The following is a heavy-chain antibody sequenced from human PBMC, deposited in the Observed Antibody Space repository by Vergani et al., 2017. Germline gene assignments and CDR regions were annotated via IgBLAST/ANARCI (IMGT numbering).Heavy chain of an antibody. CDR2: ISSSSSYI. D-gene: IGHD3-3*02. Sequence: EVQLVESGGGLVKPGGSLRLSCAASGFTFSSYSMNWVRQAPGKGLEWVSSISSSSSYIYYADSVKGRFTISRDNAKNSLYLQMNSLRAEDTAVYYCARTHFWGGYYYFDYWGQGTLVTVSS. J-gene: IGHJ4*02. CDR1: GFTFSSYS. CDR3: ARTHFWGGYYYFDY. V-gene: IGHV3-21*01.